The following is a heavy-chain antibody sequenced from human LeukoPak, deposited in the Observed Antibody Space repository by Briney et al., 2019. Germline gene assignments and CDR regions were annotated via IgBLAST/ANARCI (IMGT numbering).Heavy chain of an antibody. CDR2: INPNSGGT. V-gene: IGHV1-2*02. CDR3: ARGSIAARPDYFDY. J-gene: IGHJ4*02. Sequence: ASLKVSCKASGYTFTGYYMHWVRQAPGQGLEWMGWINPNSGGTNYAQKFQGRVTMTRDTSISTAYMELSRLRSDDTAVYYCARGSIAARPDYFDYWGQGTLVTVSS. D-gene: IGHD6-6*01. CDR1: GYTFTGYY.